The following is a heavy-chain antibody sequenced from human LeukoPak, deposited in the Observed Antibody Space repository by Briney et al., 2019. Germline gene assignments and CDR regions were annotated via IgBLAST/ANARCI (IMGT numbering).Heavy chain of an antibody. D-gene: IGHD5-18*01. CDR2: IWYDGSNK. J-gene: IGHJ5*02. Sequence: GGSLRLSCAASGFTFDNYAMTWVRQAPGKGLEWVAVIWYDGSNKYYADSVKGRFTISRDNSKNTLYLQMNSLRAEDTAVYYCAKDRRTAMAPTRANNWFDPWGQGTLVTVSS. V-gene: IGHV3-33*06. CDR3: AKDRRTAMAPTRANNWFDP. CDR1: GFTFDNYA.